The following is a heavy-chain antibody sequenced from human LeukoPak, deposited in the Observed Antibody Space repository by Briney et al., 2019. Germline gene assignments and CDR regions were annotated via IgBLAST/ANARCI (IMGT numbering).Heavy chain of an antibody. Sequence: SETLSLTCTVSGGSISSSSYYWGWIRQPPGKGLEWIGSIYYSGSTYYNPSLKSRVTISVDTSKNQFSLKLSSVTAADTAVYYCARRIAAAGSIAFDIWGQGTMVTVSS. V-gene: IGHV4-39*01. D-gene: IGHD6-13*01. CDR1: GGSISSSSYY. CDR2: IYYSGST. J-gene: IGHJ3*02. CDR3: ARRIAAAGSIAFDI.